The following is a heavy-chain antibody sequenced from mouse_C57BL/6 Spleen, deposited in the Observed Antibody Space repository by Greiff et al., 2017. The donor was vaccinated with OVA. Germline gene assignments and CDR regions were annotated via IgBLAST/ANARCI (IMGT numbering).Heavy chain of an antibody. CDR2: IDPSDSET. CDR1: GYTFTSYW. J-gene: IGHJ1*03. CDR3: ARTIYEGWYFDV. Sequence: QVQLQQPGAELVRPGSSVKLSCKASGYTFTSYWMHWVKQRPIQGLEWIGNIDPSDSETHYNQKFKDKATLTVDKSSSTAYMQLSSLTSEDSAVYYCARTIYEGWYFDVWGTWTTVTVSS. V-gene: IGHV1-52*01. D-gene: IGHD1-1*01.